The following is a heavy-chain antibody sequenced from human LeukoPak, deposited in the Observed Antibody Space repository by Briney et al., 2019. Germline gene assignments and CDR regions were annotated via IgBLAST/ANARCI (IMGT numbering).Heavy chain of an antibody. J-gene: IGHJ4*02. Sequence: GGSLRLSCAASGFTFASHAMSWVRQAPGKGLEWVSAISAGGENTDYADSVKGRFTISRDNAKNSLYLQMSSLRAEDTAVYYCARDLQPDYWGQGTLVTVSS. CDR3: ARDLQPDY. D-gene: IGHD6-13*01. CDR1: GFTFASHA. V-gene: IGHV3-23*01. CDR2: ISAGGENT.